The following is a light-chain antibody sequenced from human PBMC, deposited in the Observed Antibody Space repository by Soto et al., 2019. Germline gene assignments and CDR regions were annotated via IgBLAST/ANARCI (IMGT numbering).Light chain of an antibody. CDR1: QSISSY. J-gene: IGKJ1*01. CDR2: GAS. V-gene: IGKV1-39*01. CDR3: QHSYTTPLT. Sequence: DIQMTQSPSSLSASVGDRVTITCRASQSISSYLNWYHQKPGKAPKLLIYGASSLQSGVTSRFSGSGSGTDFTLTISSLQPEDFATYYCQHSYTTPLTFGQGTKVEI.